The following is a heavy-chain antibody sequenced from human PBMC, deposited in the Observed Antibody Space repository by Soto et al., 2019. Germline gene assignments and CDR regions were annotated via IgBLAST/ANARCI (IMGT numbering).Heavy chain of an antibody. Sequence: QVQLVQSGAEVKKPGSSVKVSCKSSGGTVSSYAISWVRQAPGQRLGWMGGIISIFGTATYAQTFQGRVTITADESKSTAYLELSTLRSEDTAVYYCVRHVTAAGYYSGMDVWGQGTTVTVSS. J-gene: IGHJ6*02. V-gene: IGHV1-69*12. D-gene: IGHD2-15*01. CDR1: GGTVSSYA. CDR2: IISIFGTA. CDR3: VRHVTAAGYYSGMDV.